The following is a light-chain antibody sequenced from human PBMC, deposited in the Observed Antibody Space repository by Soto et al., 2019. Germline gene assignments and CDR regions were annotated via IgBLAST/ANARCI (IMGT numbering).Light chain of an antibody. CDR1: VSDVGGYDS. CDR3: CSYTTSTTYV. V-gene: IGLV2-14*03. CDR2: GVN. Sequence: QSALTQPASVSGSPGQSITISCTGTVSDVGGYDSVSWYQQHPGRAPKLIIYGVNNRPSGVSNRFSASQSADTASLTISGLQAEDEANYYCCSYTTSTTYVFGTGTKLTVL. J-gene: IGLJ1*01.